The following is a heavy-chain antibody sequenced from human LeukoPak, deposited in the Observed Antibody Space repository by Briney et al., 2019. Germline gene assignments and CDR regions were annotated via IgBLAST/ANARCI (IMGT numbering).Heavy chain of an antibody. CDR1: GGSISSYY. V-gene: IGHV4-59*08. CDR2: IYYSGST. Sequence: SETLSLTCTVSGGSISSYYWSWIRQPPGKGLEWIGYIYYSGSTNYIPSLKSRITISLDTSKNQFSLKLDSVTAADTAVYYCARQRGYQLFFDDWGQGTLVTVSS. J-gene: IGHJ4*02. CDR3: ARQRGYQLFFDD. D-gene: IGHD1-1*01.